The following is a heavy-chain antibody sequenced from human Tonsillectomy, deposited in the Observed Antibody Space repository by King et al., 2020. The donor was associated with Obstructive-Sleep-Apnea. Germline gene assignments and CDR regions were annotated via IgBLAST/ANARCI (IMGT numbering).Heavy chain of an antibody. J-gene: IGHJ4*02. CDR1: GVTFRSYG. CDR2: ISGSGVTT. D-gene: IGHD1-1*01. CDR3: AKERSWNEDFDY. V-gene: IGHV3-23*04. Sequence: VQLGESGGGFVQPGGSLRLSWAASGVTFRSYGMIWVRPAPGKGRELVSGISGSGVTTYYVDTVKGRFTIARDNSKNTRYLQMTSLRAEDTAVYYCAKERSWNEDFDYWGQGTLVTVSS.